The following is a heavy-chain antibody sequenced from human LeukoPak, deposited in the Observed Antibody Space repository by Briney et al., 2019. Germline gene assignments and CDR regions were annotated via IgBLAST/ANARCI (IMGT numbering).Heavy chain of an antibody. V-gene: IGHV3-30*18. CDR1: GFTFSSYD. Sequence: PGGSLRLSCAASGFTFSSYDMHWVRQAPGKGLEWGAVISYDGSNKYYADSVKGRFTISRDNSKNTLYLQMNSLRAEDTAVHYCAKESGIVGATREDYWGQGTLVTVSS. CDR3: AKESGIVGATREDY. CDR2: ISYDGSNK. J-gene: IGHJ4*02. D-gene: IGHD1-26*01.